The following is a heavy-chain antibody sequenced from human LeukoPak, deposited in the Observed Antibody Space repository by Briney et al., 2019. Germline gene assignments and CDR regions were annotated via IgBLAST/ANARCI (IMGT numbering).Heavy chain of an antibody. CDR3: ARDSYYDSSGYCPYY. Sequence: SVKVSCKASGGTFSSYAISWVRQAPGQGLEWMGRIIPIFGIANYAQKFQGRVTITADKSTSTAYMELSSLRSEDTAVYYCARDSYYDSSGYCPYYWGQGTLVTVSS. V-gene: IGHV1-69*04. J-gene: IGHJ4*02. CDR2: IIPIFGIA. CDR1: GGTFSSYA. D-gene: IGHD3-22*01.